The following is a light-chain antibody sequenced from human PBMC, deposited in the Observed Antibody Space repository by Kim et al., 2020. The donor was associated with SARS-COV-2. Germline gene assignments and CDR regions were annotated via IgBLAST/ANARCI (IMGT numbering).Light chain of an antibody. CDR3: QTYDGSMNASV. CDR1: SSNIGTGYD. J-gene: IGLJ2*01. Sequence: QSVSISCTGSSSNIGTGYDVRWYQQLPRTAPTLLIYDNTNRPSGVADRFAASKSGTSASLAITGLQAEDEADYYCQTYDGSMNASVFGGGTQLTVL. V-gene: IGLV1-40*01. CDR2: DNT.